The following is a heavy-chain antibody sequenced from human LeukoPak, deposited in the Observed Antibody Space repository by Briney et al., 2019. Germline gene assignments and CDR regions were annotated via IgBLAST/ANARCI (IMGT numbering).Heavy chain of an antibody. Sequence: KTSETLSLTRTVSGGSINSYYWSWIRQPAGKGLEWIGRIYSSGSTNYNPSLKSRVSMSVDTSKNQFSLKLTSVTAADTAVYYCARGGKATVVTMWGQGILVTVSS. D-gene: IGHD4-23*01. CDR2: IYSSGST. V-gene: IGHV4-4*07. CDR3: ARGGKATVVTM. CDR1: GGSINSYY. J-gene: IGHJ4*02.